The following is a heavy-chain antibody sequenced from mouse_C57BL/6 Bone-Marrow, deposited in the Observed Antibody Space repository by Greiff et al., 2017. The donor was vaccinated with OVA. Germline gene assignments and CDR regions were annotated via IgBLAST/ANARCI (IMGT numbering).Heavy chain of an antibody. CDR3: ARWGGKRIYAMDY. V-gene: IGHV1-26*01. CDR2: INPNNGGT. J-gene: IGHJ4*01. D-gene: IGHD2-1*01. CDR1: GYTFTDYY. Sequence: EVQLQQSGPELVKPGASVKISCKASGYTFTDYYMNWVKQSHGKSLEWIGDINPNNGGTSYNQKFKGKATLTVDKSSSTAYMELRSLTSEDSAVYYCARWGGKRIYAMDYWGQGTSVTVSS.